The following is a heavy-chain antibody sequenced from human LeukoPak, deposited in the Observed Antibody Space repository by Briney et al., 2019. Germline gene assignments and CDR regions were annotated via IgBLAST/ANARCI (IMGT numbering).Heavy chain of an antibody. Sequence: WASVKVSCKASGYTFTSYDINWVRQATGQGLEWMGWMNPNSGNTGYAQKFQGRVTMTRNTSISTAYMELSSLRSEDTAVYYCARVFVEEQWLGPSFIYYYYYYMDVWGKGTTVTVSS. CDR1: GYTFTSYD. V-gene: IGHV1-8*01. CDR2: MNPNSGNT. CDR3: ARVFVEEQWLGPSFIYYYYYYMDV. D-gene: IGHD6-19*01. J-gene: IGHJ6*03.